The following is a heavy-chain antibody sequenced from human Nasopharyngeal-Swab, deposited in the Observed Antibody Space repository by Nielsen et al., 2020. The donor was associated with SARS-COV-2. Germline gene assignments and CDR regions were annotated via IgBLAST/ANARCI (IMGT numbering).Heavy chain of an antibody. CDR2: INHSGST. D-gene: IGHD2-2*01. CDR1: GYSMNSDYY. J-gene: IGHJ4*02. V-gene: IGHV4-34*01. Sequence: SETLSLTCAVSGYSMNSDYYWSWIRQPPGKGLEWIGEINHSGSTNYNPSLKSRVTISLDTSKNQFSLKLSSVTAADTAVYYCARSVVVPVLPQYYFDYWGQGTLVTVSS. CDR3: ARSVVVPVLPQYYFDY.